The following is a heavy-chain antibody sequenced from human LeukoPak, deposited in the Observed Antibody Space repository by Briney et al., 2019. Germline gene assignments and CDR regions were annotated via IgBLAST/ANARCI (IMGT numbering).Heavy chain of an antibody. J-gene: IGHJ4*02. Sequence: GGSLRLSCAVSGFTFSSDAMGWVRQAPGKGPEWVSAISGSGSTTYYADSVKGRFTISRDNSKNTLYMQMNSLRAEDTAVYWCVRGAFGVVRYFDQWRQGTRVTVSS. CDR1: GFTFSSDA. CDR3: VRGAFGVVRYFDQ. CDR2: ISGSGSTT. D-gene: IGHD3-3*01. V-gene: IGHV3-23*01.